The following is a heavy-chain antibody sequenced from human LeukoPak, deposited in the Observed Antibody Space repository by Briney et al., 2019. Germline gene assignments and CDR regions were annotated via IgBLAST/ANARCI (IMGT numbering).Heavy chain of an antibody. V-gene: IGHV3-23*01. Sequence: PGGSLRLPCAASGFTFSSYAMSWVRQAPGRGLEWVSGISGNSIGTYYADSVKGRFTISRDTSKKTVYLQMNSLRAEDTALYYCAKGYSSGWYPWFDPWGQGILVTVSS. CDR1: GFTFSSYA. CDR2: ISGNSIGT. J-gene: IGHJ5*02. CDR3: AKGYSSGWYPWFDP. D-gene: IGHD6-19*01.